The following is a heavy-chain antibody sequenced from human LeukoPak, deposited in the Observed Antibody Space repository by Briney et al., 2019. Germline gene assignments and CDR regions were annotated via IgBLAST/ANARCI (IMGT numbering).Heavy chain of an antibody. CDR2: IYPGDSDT. V-gene: IGHV5-51*01. Sequence: GESLKISCKGSGYSFTSYWIGWLRQMPGQGLEWMGIIYPGDSDTRYSPSFQGQVTISADKSISTAYLQWSSLKASDTAMYYCARDNYGDYVTCDYWGQGTLLTVSS. D-gene: IGHD4-17*01. CDR3: ARDNYGDYVTCDY. CDR1: GYSFTSYW. J-gene: IGHJ4*02.